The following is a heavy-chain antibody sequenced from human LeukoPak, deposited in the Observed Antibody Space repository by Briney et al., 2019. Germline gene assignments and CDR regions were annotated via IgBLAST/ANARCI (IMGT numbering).Heavy chain of an antibody. CDR2: IKQDGSEK. CDR3: GRGMDV. V-gene: IGHV3-7*03. J-gene: IGHJ6*02. CDR1: GFTFSSYW. Sequence: GGSLRLSCAASGFTFSSYWMHWVRQAPGKGLEWVANIKQDGSEKYYVDSVKGRFTISGDNGENLLHLQMNSLRVEDTAVYYCGRGMDVWGQGITVTVSS.